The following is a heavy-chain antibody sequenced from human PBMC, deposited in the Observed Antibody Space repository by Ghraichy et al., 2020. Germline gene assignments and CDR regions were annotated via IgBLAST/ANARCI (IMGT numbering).Heavy chain of an antibody. CDR1: GFTFTTYW. D-gene: IGHD2-8*01. J-gene: IGHJ4*02. CDR2: INGGAYSI. CDR3: ARNDTTKGVFDY. V-gene: IGHV3-23*03. Sequence: GGSLRLSCAASGFTFTTYWMTWFRQAPGKGLEWVSVINGGAYSINYADSVKGRFTISRDNFKNTVFLQMNNLRVEDTAIYYCARNDTTKGVFDYWGLGTQVTVSS.